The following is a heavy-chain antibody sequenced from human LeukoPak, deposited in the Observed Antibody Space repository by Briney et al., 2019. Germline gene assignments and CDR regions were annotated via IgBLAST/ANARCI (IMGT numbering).Heavy chain of an antibody. J-gene: IGHJ4*02. D-gene: IGHD3-10*01. Sequence: SETLSPTCSVSGGSISTSNYYWGWIRQPPGKGLEWIGSIYYSGSTYYNPSLKSRVTISVDTSKNQFSLKLSSVTAADTAVYYCARGPPGYGSGSVDYWGQGTLVTVSS. CDR2: IYYSGST. CDR3: ARGPPGYGSGSVDY. CDR1: GGSISTSNYY. V-gene: IGHV4-39*07.